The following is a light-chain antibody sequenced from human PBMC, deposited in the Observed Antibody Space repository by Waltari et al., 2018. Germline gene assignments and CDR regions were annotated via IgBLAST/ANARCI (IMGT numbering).Light chain of an antibody. CDR1: EDVRSY. Sequence: LLTQSPVSLSASVGDTVTLTCRASEDVRSYLAWVQQKPGRAPNLLICGVSTLQSGVPSRFSGAGYGTDFTLTISGLQPEDSATYYCQHLVRYPLSFGGGTKVEIQ. CDR2: GVS. J-gene: IGKJ4*01. CDR3: QHLVRYPLS. V-gene: IGKV1-9*01.